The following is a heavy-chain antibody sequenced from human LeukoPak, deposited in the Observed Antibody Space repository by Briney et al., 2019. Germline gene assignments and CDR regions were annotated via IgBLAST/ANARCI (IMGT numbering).Heavy chain of an antibody. Sequence: GGSLRLSCAASGFTFSSYEMNWVRQAPGKGLEWVSYISSSGSTIYYADSVKGRLTISRDNAKNPLYLQMNSLRAEDTAVYYCAELGITMIGGVWGKGTTVTISS. CDR3: AELGITMIGGV. CDR2: ISSSGSTI. CDR1: GFTFSSYE. V-gene: IGHV3-48*03. D-gene: IGHD3-10*02. J-gene: IGHJ6*04.